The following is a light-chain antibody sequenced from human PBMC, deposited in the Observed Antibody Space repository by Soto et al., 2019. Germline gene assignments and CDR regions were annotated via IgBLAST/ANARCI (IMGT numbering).Light chain of an antibody. CDR2: DVS. J-gene: IGLJ1*01. Sequence: QSALTQPASVSGSPGQSITISCTGTSSDVGAYNYVSWYQQEPGKAPKLMIHDVSNRPSGVSNRFAGSKSGNTASLTISGLQAEDDADYYCRSYTSSETNVFGTGTKLTVL. CDR1: SSDVGAYNY. V-gene: IGLV2-14*03. CDR3: RSYTSSETNV.